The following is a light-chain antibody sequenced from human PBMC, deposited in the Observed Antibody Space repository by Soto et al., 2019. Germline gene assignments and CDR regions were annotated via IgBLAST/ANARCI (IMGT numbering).Light chain of an antibody. Sequence: EIVLTQSPGTLSLSPGERATLSCRSSQSVSSNYLAWYQQKPDQAPRLVIYDVSGRATGIPDRFSGSGSGTDFTLTISRLEPEDFAVYYCQQYGSSPKFGQGTKLEIK. J-gene: IGKJ1*01. CDR1: QSVSSNY. CDR3: QQYGSSPK. CDR2: DVS. V-gene: IGKV3-20*01.